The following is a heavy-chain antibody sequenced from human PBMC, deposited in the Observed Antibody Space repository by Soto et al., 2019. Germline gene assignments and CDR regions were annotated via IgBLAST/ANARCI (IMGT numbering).Heavy chain of an antibody. CDR3: VRHAQWIIRAY. CDR1: GGSISSYY. Sequence: SETLSLTCTVSGGSISSYYWSWIRQPPGKGLEWIGYIYYSGSTNYNPSLKSRLTLFVDTSKNQFSLKLSSVTAADTAVYYCVRHAQWIIRAYWGQGSLVTVS. V-gene: IGHV4-59*08. D-gene: IGHD5-12*01. J-gene: IGHJ4*02. CDR2: IYYSGST.